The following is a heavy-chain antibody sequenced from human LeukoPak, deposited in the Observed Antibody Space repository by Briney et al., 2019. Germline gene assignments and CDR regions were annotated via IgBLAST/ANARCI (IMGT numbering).Heavy chain of an antibody. V-gene: IGHV1-18*01. CDR1: GYTFTSYG. CDR2: ISAYNGNT. Sequence: ASVTVSCKASGYTFTSYGISWVRQAPGQGLEWMGWISAYNGNTNYAQKLQGRVTMTTDTSTSTAYMELRSLRSDDTAVYYCARDGSGSYYGLGYFDYWGQGTLVTVSS. D-gene: IGHD1-26*01. J-gene: IGHJ4*02. CDR3: ARDGSGSYYGLGYFDY.